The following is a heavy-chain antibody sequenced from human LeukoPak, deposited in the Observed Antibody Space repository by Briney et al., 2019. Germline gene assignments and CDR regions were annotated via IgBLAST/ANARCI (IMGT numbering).Heavy chain of an antibody. D-gene: IGHD3-10*01. J-gene: IGHJ5*02. CDR3: ARMRSYYYGSGSRPGPNRFDP. V-gene: IGHV4-34*01. Sequence: PSETLSLTCAVYGGSFSGYYWSWIRQPPGKGLEWIGEVNHSGSTNYNPSLKSRVTISVDTSKNQFSLKLSSVTAADTAVYYCARMRSYYYGSGSRPGPNRFDPWGQGTLVTVSS. CDR1: GGSFSGYY. CDR2: VNHSGST.